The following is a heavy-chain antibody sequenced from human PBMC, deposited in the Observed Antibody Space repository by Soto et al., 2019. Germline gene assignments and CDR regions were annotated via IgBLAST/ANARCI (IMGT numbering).Heavy chain of an antibody. Sequence: QLQLRESGPGLVKPSETLSLTCTVSGGSISSSSYYWGWIRQPPGKGLEWIGSIYYSGSTYYNPSLKSRVTISVDTSKNQFSLKLSSVTAADTAVYYCARHVPYYYDSSGYYVDAFDIWGQGTMVTVSS. CDR3: ARHVPYYYDSSGYYVDAFDI. V-gene: IGHV4-39*01. J-gene: IGHJ3*02. CDR1: GGSISSSSYY. D-gene: IGHD3-22*01. CDR2: IYYSGST.